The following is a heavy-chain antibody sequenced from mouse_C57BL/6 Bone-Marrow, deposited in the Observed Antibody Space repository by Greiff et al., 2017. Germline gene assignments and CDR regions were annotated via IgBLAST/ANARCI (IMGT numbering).Heavy chain of an antibody. D-gene: IGHD2-1*01. CDR3: ARDGNYLKDY. V-gene: IGHV3-6*01. CDR1: GYSITSGYY. Sequence: VQLKESGPGLVKPSQSLSLTCSVTGYSITSGYYWNWIRQFPGNKLEWMGYISYDGSNNYNPSLKNRISITRDTSKNQVFLKLNSVTTEDTATYYCARDGNYLKDYWGQGTSVTVSS. CDR2: ISYDGSN. J-gene: IGHJ4*01.